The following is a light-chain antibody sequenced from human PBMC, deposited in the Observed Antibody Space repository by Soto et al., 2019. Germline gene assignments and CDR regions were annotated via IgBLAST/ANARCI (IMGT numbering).Light chain of an antibody. CDR3: SSYTSSNTLV. V-gene: IGLV2-14*01. J-gene: IGLJ2*01. CDR1: SSDVGGYDH. Sequence: QSALTQPASVSGSPGQSITISCTGTSSDVGGYDHVSWYHQHPGRAPKLMIYDVSNRPSGVSNRFSGSKSGNTASLTISGLQAEDDADYYCSSYTSSNTLVFGGGTKLTVL. CDR2: DVS.